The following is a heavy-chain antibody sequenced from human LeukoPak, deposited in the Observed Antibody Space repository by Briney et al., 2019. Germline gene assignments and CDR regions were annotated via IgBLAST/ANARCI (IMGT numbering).Heavy chain of an antibody. Sequence: GGSLRLSCAASGFTFSSYSMNWVRQAPGKGLEWVSSINSRGSGEYYADSVKGRFTISRDNAKNSLYLQMNSLRAEDTAVYYCAREGSIVPHQDLDYWDQGTLVTVSS. CDR3: AREGSIVPHQDLDY. CDR1: GFTFSSYS. D-gene: IGHD2-8*01. J-gene: IGHJ4*02. CDR2: INSRGSGE. V-gene: IGHV3-21*01.